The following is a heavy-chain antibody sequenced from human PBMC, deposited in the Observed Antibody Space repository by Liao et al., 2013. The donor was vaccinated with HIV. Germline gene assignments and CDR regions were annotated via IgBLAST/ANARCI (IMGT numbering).Heavy chain of an antibody. V-gene: IGHV4-4*07. CDR1: GGSISNYY. CDR2: IYTSGST. Sequence: QLQLQESGPGLVKPSETLSLTCTVSGGSISNYYWSWIRQPAGKGLEWIGRIYTSGSTNYNPSLKSRVTMSIDTSKNQFSLKLSSVTAADTAVYYCAKVDQYYDYWSGYENWFDPWGQGTLVTVSS. J-gene: IGHJ5*02. CDR3: AKVDQYYDYWSGYENWFDP. D-gene: IGHD3-3*01.